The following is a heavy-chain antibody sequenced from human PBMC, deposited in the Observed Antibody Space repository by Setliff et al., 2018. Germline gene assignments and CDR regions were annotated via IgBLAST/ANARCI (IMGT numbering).Heavy chain of an antibody. V-gene: IGHV4-61*09. CDR1: GDSISSGYYY. CDR3: ARHLDDFWSGYPPALDY. J-gene: IGHJ4*02. D-gene: IGHD3-3*01. Sequence: SETLSLTCTVSGDSISSGYYYWTWIRQSAGKGLEWIGHFYTSGNTNYNPSLKSRFTISVDTSKNQFSLKLCSVPAADTAVYYCARHLDDFWSGYPPALDYWGQGTLVTVSS. CDR2: FYTSGNT.